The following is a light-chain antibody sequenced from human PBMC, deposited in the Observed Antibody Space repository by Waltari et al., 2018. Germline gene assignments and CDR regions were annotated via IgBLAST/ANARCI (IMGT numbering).Light chain of an antibody. Sequence: IQMTQSPSSVSASVGDRVIITCRASQGVSAWLAWYQQKPGGAPKLLISVASKLESGVPSRFIGSGSGTDFTLTINSLQPEDFATYFCQQTDTFPYTFGRGTQVEIK. CDR1: QGVSAW. J-gene: IGKJ2*01. CDR2: VAS. CDR3: QQTDTFPYT. V-gene: IGKV1-12*01.